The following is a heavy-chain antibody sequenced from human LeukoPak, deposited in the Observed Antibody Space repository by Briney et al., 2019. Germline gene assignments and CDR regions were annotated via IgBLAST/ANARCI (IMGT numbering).Heavy chain of an antibody. CDR3: ARDPPYDSGVGDYYYYGMDV. Sequence: PVKVSCKASGGTFSSYASSWVRQAPGQGLEWMGRIIPIFGIANYAQKFQGRVTITADKSTSTAYMELSSLRSEDTAVYYCARDPPYDSGVGDYYYYGMDVWGQGTTVTVSS. CDR2: IIPIFGIA. J-gene: IGHJ6*02. CDR1: GGTFSSYA. D-gene: IGHD3-3*01. V-gene: IGHV1-69*04.